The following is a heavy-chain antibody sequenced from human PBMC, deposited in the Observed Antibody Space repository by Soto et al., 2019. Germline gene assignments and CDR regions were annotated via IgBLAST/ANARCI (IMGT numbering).Heavy chain of an antibody. CDR2: INPNSGGT. D-gene: IGHD3-22*01. CDR3: SRGTYYYDSSGYSHDAFDI. CDR1: GYTFTGCY. Sequence: QVQLVQSGAEVKKPGASVKVSCKASGYTFTGCYMHWVRQAPGQGLEWMGWINPNSGGTNYAQKFQGWVTMTRDTSISTAYMELSSLRSDETAVYYCSRGTYYYDSSGYSHDAFDIGGQGTMVTVAS. V-gene: IGHV1-2*04. J-gene: IGHJ3*02.